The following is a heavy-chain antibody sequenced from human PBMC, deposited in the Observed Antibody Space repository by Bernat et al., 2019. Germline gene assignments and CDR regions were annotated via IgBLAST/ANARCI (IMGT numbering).Heavy chain of an antibody. CDR3: ARDRGYDILTGYYPFDY. Sequence: VQLVESGGGLVKPGGSLRLSCAASGFTFSSYSMNWVRQAPGKGLEWVSSISSSSSYIYYADSVKGRFTISRDNAKNSLYLQMNSLRAEDTAVYYCARDRGYDILTGYYPFDYWGQGTLVTVSS. CDR1: GFTFSSYS. CDR2: ISSSSSYI. V-gene: IGHV3-21*01. J-gene: IGHJ4*02. D-gene: IGHD3-9*01.